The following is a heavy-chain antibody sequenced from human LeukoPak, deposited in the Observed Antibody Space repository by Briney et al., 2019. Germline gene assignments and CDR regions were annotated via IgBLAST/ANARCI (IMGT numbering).Heavy chain of an antibody. CDR1: GFTFNNYA. J-gene: IGHJ1*01. D-gene: IGHD5-18*01. Sequence: AGSLRLSCAASGFTFNNYAMTWVPPAPGKGLEWVSGISGSSGTTLYADSVKGRFTISRANSKSTLYLQMNSLRGEDTAVYYCAKDQEIQLWLKYCQHWGRGTLVRVFS. CDR3: AKDQEIQLWLKYCQH. CDR2: ISGSSGTT. V-gene: IGHV3-23*01.